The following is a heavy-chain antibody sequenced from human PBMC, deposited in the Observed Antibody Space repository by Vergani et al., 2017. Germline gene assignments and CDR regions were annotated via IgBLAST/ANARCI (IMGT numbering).Heavy chain of an antibody. D-gene: IGHD6-6*01. CDR3: AREPLRYSSSTHFDY. V-gene: IGHV3-15*01. J-gene: IGHJ4*02. Sequence: EVQLVESGGGLVKPGGSLRLSCAASGFTFSNAWMSWVRQAPGKGLEWVGRIKSKTDGGTTDYAAPVKGRFTISRDDSKNTLYLQMNSLKTEDTAVYYCAREPLRYSSSTHFDYWGQGTLVTVSS. CDR2: IKSKTDGGTT. CDR1: GFTFSNAW.